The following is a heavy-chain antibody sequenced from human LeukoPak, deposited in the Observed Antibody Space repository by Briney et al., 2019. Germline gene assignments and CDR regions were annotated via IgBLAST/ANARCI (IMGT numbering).Heavy chain of an antibody. CDR2: IGGSGSRT. D-gene: IGHD6-19*01. J-gene: IGHJ4*02. CDR3: AKKYGVTVYGSGLNYFDY. CDR1: GFTFSSYA. Sequence: PGGSLRLSCAASGFTFSSYAMSWVRQAPGKSLEWVSGIGGSGSRTYYADSVKGRFTISRDNSKNTLYLMNSLRAEDTAIYYCAKKYGVTVYGSGLNYFDYWGQGTLVTVSS. V-gene: IGHV3-23*01.